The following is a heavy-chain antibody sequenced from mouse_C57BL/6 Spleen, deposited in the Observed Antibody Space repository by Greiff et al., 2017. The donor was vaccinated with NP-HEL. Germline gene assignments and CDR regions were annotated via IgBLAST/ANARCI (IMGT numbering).Heavy chain of an antibody. V-gene: IGHV1-82*01. J-gene: IGHJ3*01. CDR1: GYAFSSSW. D-gene: IGHD2-4*01. Sequence: VHLVESGPELVKPGASVKISCKASGYAFSSSWMNWVKQRPGKGLEWIGRIYPGDGDTNYNGKFKGKATLTADKSSSTAYMQLSSLTSEDSAVYFGARMDYDYDGRAWFAYWGQGTLVTVSA. CDR3: ARMDYDYDGRAWFAY. CDR2: IYPGDGDT.